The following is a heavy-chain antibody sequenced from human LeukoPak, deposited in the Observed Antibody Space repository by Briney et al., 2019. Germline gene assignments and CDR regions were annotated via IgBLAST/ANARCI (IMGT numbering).Heavy chain of an antibody. Sequence: SETLSLTCTVSGGSISSYYWSWIRQPPGKRLEWIGYISYSGSTNYNPSLKSRVTISVDTSKNQFSLKLSSVTAADTAVYYCARDEKDCSGGSCYRHFDYWGQGTQVTVSS. CDR1: GGSISSYY. V-gene: IGHV4-59*01. D-gene: IGHD2-15*01. CDR2: ISYSGST. J-gene: IGHJ4*02. CDR3: ARDEKDCSGGSCYRHFDY.